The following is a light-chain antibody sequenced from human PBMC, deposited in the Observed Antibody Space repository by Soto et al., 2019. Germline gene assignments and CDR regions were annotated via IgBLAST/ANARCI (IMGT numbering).Light chain of an antibody. Sequence: IVMTQSPATLSVYPWERVTLSCRASQSFGSTLAWYQRRPGQSPRLLIYGASTRVTGLPARFSGSGSGTEFTLTISSLQSEDFAVYYCQQYNDWPPTWTFGQGTKVDI. J-gene: IGKJ1*01. CDR3: QQYNDWPPTWT. CDR1: QSFGST. V-gene: IGKV3-15*01. CDR2: GAS.